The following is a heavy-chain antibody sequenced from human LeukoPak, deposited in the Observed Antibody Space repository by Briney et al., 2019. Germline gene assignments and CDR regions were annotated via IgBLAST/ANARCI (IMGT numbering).Heavy chain of an antibody. CDR3: ARVAYYDFWSGQMASYYYYMDV. V-gene: IGHV4-59*01. CDR1: GGSISVYY. CDR2: IYYSGST. J-gene: IGHJ6*03. D-gene: IGHD3-3*01. Sequence: SETLSLTCTVSGGSISVYYWSWIRQPPGKGLEWIGYIYYSGSTNYNPSLKSRVTISVDTSKNQFSLKLSSVTAADTAVYYCARVAYYDFWSGQMASYYYYMDVWGKGTTVTVSS.